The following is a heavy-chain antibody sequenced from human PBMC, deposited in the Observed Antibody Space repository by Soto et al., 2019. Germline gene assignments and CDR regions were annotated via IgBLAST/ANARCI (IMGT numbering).Heavy chain of an antibody. CDR2: IYDTGISGYTPST. V-gene: IGHV4-59*01. CDR1: GGSITSSY. J-gene: IGHJ6*02. Sequence: PSETLSLTCTVSGGSITSSYWSWIRRPPGQGLGWIAYIYDTGISGYTPSTSYNPSLKSRVTMSVDTSKSQLSLKLTSVTAAHTAVYYCARGEDAFFYYGLDVWGQGITVTVS. CDR3: ARGEDAFFYYGLDV.